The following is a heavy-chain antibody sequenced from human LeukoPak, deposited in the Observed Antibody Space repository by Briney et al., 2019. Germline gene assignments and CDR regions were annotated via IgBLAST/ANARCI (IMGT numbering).Heavy chain of an antibody. CDR3: AKAEWVRRRGAASYGMDV. D-gene: IGHD5-12*01. CDR1: GFTFSSYG. J-gene: IGHJ6*02. V-gene: IGHV3-30*18. Sequence: GGSLRLSCAASGFTFSSYGMHWVRQAPGKGLEGVAVISYDGSNKYYADSVKGRFTISRDNSKNTLYLQMNSLRAEDTAVYYCAKAEWVRRRGAASYGMDVWGQGTTVTVSS. CDR2: ISYDGSNK.